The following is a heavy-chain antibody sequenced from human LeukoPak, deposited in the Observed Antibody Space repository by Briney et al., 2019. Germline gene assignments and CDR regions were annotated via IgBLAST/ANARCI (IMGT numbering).Heavy chain of an antibody. V-gene: IGHV3-33*06. Sequence: GRSLRLSCAASGFTFSNYGMHWVRQAPGKGLEWVAVIWYDGSNKYYADSVKGRFTISRDNSKNTLYLQMNSLRAEDTAVYYCANEPPSRVGYNMFHYWGQGTLVTVSS. CDR1: GFTFSNYG. J-gene: IGHJ4*02. CDR2: IWYDGSNK. D-gene: IGHD5-24*01. CDR3: ANEPPSRVGYNMFHY.